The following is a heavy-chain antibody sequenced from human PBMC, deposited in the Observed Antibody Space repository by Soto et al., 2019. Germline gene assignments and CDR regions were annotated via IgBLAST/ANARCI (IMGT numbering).Heavy chain of an antibody. V-gene: IGHV1-69*06. CDR3: ARNDARTIFVVVQDLYDYYGMDV. J-gene: IGHJ6*04. CDR1: GGTFSSYA. Sequence: QVQLAQSGAEVKKPGSSVKVSCKASGGTFSSYAISWVRQAPGQGLEWMGGIIPIFGTANYAQTFQGRVTITADKPTSTAYMELSSLRSEDTAVYYCARNDARTIFVVVQDLYDYYGMDVWGKGTTVTVAS. D-gene: IGHD3-3*02. CDR2: IIPIFGTA.